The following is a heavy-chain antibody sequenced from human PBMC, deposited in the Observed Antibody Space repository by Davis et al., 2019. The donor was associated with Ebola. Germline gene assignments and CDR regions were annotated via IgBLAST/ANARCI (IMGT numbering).Heavy chain of an antibody. Sequence: SVKVSCKASGGTFSSYAISWVRQAPGQGLEWMGRIIPILGTANYARKFQGRVTITADESTSTAYMELSSLRSEDTAVYYCARGDARWGTVTTDYFDYWGQGTLVTVSS. D-gene: IGHD4-17*01. V-gene: IGHV1-69*11. CDR3: ARGDARWGTVTTDYFDY. J-gene: IGHJ4*02. CDR2: IIPILGTA. CDR1: GGTFSSYA.